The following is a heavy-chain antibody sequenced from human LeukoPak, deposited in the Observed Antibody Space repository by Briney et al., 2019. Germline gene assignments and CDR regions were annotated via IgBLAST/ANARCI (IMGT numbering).Heavy chain of an antibody. J-gene: IGHJ4*02. Sequence: ASVKVSCKASGYTFTGYYMHWVRQAPGQGLEWMGWINPNSGGTNYARKFQGWVTMTRDTSISTAYMELSRLRSDDTAVYYCARTYSSGWYYFDYWGQGTLVTVSS. V-gene: IGHV1-2*04. CDR1: GYTFTGYY. CDR2: INPNSGGT. CDR3: ARTYSSGWYYFDY. D-gene: IGHD6-19*01.